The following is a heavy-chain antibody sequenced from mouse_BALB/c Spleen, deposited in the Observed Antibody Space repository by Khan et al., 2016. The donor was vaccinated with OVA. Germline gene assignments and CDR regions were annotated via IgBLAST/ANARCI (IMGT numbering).Heavy chain of an antibody. J-gene: IGHJ3*01. D-gene: IGHD1-1*02. CDR1: GFTFSDYY. CDR2: ISDGGTST. CDR3: VRAGYGAFAY. V-gene: IGHV5-4*02. Sequence: EVELVESGGGLVKPGGSLKLSCAASGFTFSDYYMYWVRQTPEKRLEWVATISDGGTSTYYPDSVKGRFTISRDNAKNSLYLQMRSLKSEDTAIFYCVRAGYGAFAYGGQGTLVTVSA.